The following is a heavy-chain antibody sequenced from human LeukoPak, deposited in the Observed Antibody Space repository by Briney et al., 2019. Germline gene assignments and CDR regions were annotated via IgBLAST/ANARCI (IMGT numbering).Heavy chain of an antibody. V-gene: IGHV3-30*18. CDR2: ISYDGSNK. CDR3: AKRHGFGELVDY. J-gene: IGHJ4*02. Sequence: PGGSLRLSCAASGFTFSSYGMHWVRQAPGKGLEWVAVISYDGSNKYYADSVKGRFTISRDNSKNTLYLQMNSLRAEDTAVYYCAKRHGFGELVDYWGQGTLVTVSS. CDR1: GFTFSSYG. D-gene: IGHD3-10*01.